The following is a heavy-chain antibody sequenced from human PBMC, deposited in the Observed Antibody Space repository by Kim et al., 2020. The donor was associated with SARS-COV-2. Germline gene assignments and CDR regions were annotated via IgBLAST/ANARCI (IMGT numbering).Heavy chain of an antibody. V-gene: IGHV3-30*07. J-gene: IGHJ3*02. CDR3: ARGGVYYDSTLPDAFDI. Sequence: SVKGRFTISRDNSKNTLYQMNSLRAEDTAVYYCARGGVYYDSTLPDAFDIWGQGTMVTVSS. D-gene: IGHD3-22*01.